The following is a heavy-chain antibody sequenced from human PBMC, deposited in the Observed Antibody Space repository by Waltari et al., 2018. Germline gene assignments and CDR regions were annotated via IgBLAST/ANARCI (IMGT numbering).Heavy chain of an antibody. CDR1: GGTFSSYA. D-gene: IGHD3-22*01. V-gene: IGHV1-69*01. CDR3: ARDNRLGSSGYYIRDSGYYYYGMDV. J-gene: IGHJ6*02. CDR2: IIPIFGTA. Sequence: QVQLVQSGAEVKKPGSSVKVSCKASGGTFSSYAISWVRQAPGQGLEWMGGIIPIFGTANYAQKFQGRVTITADESTSTAYMELSSLRSEDTAVYYCARDNRLGSSGYYIRDSGYYYYGMDVWGQGTTVTVSS.